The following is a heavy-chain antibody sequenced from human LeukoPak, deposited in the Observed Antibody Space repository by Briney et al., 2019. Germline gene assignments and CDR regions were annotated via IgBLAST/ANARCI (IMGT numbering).Heavy chain of an antibody. J-gene: IGHJ4*02. D-gene: IGHD3-3*01. CDR2: IYTSGST. CDR1: GGSISSGSYY. CDR3: ARDEWLPGFFDY. Sequence: SETLSLTCTVSGGSISSGSYYWSWIRQPAGKGLEWIGRIYTSGSTNYDPSLKSRVTISVDTSKNQFSLKLSSVTAADTAVYYCARDEWLPGFFDYWGQGTLVTVSS. V-gene: IGHV4-61*02.